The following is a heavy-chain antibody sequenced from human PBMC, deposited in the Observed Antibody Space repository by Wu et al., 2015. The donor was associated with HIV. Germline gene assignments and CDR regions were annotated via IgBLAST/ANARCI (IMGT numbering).Heavy chain of an antibody. D-gene: IGHD5-18*01. Sequence: QVQLXQSGAEVKKPGSSMKVSCKASGGTFSSYSVSWVRQAPGQGLEWMGRIIPIFGTTNYAQKFQGRVTITADESTSTAYMELSSLRSEDTAVYYCAREEFDGYSYHATLDNWGQGTLLTVSS. CDR1: GGTFSSYS. V-gene: IGHV1-69*13. CDR2: IIPIFGTT. J-gene: IGHJ4*02. CDR3: AREEFDGYSYHATLDN.